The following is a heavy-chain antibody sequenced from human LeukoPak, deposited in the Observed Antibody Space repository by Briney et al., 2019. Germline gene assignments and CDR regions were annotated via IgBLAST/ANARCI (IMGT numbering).Heavy chain of an antibody. CDR3: ARDEGSSYLYGGLNY. J-gene: IGHJ4*02. CDR1: GDSVSSNSAT. CDR2: TYYMSKWYN. V-gene: IGHV6-1*01. D-gene: IGHD6-13*01. Sequence: SQTLSLTCAISGDSVSSNSATWIWIRQSPSRGLEWLGRTYYMSKWYNDYAVSLQGRISVNPDTSKNQFSLQLNSVTPEDTAVYYCARDEGSSYLYGGLNYWGQGTLVTVSS.